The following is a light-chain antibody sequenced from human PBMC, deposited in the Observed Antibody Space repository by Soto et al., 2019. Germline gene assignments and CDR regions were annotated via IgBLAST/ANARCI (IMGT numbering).Light chain of an antibody. V-gene: IGLV2-14*03. CDR1: SSDVGAYNY. J-gene: IGLJ2*01. CDR3: ASYTGSSAVI. Sequence: QSALTQPASVSGSPGQSITISCTGSSSDVGAYNYVSWYQQHPGKVPKLIIYDVTSRPSGVSDRFSGSRSGNTASLTISGLQAEDEGDYYCASYTGSSAVIFGGGTKVTVL. CDR2: DVT.